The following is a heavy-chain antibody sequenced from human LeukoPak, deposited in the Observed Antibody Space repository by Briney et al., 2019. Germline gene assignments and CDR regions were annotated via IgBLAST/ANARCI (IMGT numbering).Heavy chain of an antibody. V-gene: IGHV4-34*01. CDR3: ARDLPRYYYYMDV. CDR2: INHSGST. CDR1: GGSFSGYY. Sequence: SETLSLTCAVYGGSFSGYYWSWIRQPPGKGLEWIGEINHSGSTNYNPSLKSRVTISVDTSKNQFSLKLSSVTAADTAVYYCARDLPRYYYYMDVWGKGTTVTVSS. J-gene: IGHJ6*03.